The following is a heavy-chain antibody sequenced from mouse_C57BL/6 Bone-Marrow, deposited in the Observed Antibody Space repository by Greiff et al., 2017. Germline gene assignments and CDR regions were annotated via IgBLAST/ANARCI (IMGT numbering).Heavy chain of an antibody. J-gene: IGHJ2*01. CDR1: GFNIKNTY. CDR3: ARSHYDSDY. D-gene: IGHD1-2*01. Sequence: VQLQQSVAELVRPGASVKLSCTASGFNIKNTYMNWVKQRPEQGLEWIGRIDPATGNTKYAPKFQGKAPITADPSSNTAYLQLSSLTSEDTSIYYCARSHYDSDYWGQGTTLTVSS. CDR2: IDPATGNT. V-gene: IGHV14-3*01.